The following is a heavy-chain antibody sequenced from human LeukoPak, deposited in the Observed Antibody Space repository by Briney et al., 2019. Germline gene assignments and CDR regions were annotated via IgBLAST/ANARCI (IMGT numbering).Heavy chain of an antibody. V-gene: IGHV1-69*04. CDR2: IIPIFGIA. CDR1: GGTFSSYA. Sequence: SVTVSCKASGGTFSSYAISWVRQAPGQGLEWMGRIIPIFGIANYAQKFQGRVTITADKSTSTAYMELSSLRSEDTAVYYCAGESRPNYYDSSGYRFDYWGQGTLVTVSS. D-gene: IGHD3-22*01. J-gene: IGHJ4*02. CDR3: AGESRPNYYDSSGYRFDY.